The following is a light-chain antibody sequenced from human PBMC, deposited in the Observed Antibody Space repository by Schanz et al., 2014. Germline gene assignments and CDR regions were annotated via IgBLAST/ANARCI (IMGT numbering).Light chain of an antibody. CDR3: AKWDESLL. CDR2: RTD. V-gene: IGLV1-47*01. CDR1: NSNVGSNY. J-gene: IGLJ3*02. Sequence: QSVLTQPPSASGTPGQRITISCSGSNSNVGSNYVYWFQQFPGTAPKLLIYRTDERPSGVPDRFSASKSGTSASLDISGLLSEDEADYYCAKWDESLLFGGGTKLTVL.